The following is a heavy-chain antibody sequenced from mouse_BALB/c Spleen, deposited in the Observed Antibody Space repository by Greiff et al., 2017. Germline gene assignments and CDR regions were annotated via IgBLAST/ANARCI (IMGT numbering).Heavy chain of an antibody. Sequence: VQLKESGPGLVKPSQSLSLTCTVTGYSITSDYAWNWIRQFPGNKLEWMGYISYSGSTSYNPSLKSRISITRDTSKNQFFLQLNSVTTEDTATYYCARKEDGYSYYFDYWGQGTTLTVSS. D-gene: IGHD2-3*01. J-gene: IGHJ2*01. CDR3: ARKEDGYSYYFDY. V-gene: IGHV3-2*02. CDR2: ISYSGST. CDR1: GYSITSDYA.